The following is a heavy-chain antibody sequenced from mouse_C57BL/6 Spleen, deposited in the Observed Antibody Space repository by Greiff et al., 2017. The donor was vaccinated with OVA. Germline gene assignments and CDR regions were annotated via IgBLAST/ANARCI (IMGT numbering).Heavy chain of an antibody. CDR1: GYAFSSSW. CDR2: IYPGDGDT. D-gene: IGHD2-1*01. J-gene: IGHJ2*01. V-gene: IGHV1-82*01. Sequence: QVQLKESGPELVKPGASVKISCKASGYAFSSSWMNWVKQRPGKGLEWIGRIYPGDGDTNYNGKFKGKATLTADKSSSTAYMQLSSLTSEDSAVYFCARLAGNYLYYFDYWGQGTTLTVSS. CDR3: ARLAGNYLYYFDY.